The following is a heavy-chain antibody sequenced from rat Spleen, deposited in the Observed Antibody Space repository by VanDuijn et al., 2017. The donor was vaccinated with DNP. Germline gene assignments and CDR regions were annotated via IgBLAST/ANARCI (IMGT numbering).Heavy chain of an antibody. CDR3: TRDNSYYWYFDF. J-gene: IGHJ1*01. Sequence: QVQLKESGPGLVQPSQTLSLACTVSGFSLNNYHVHWVRQPSGKGLEWIAAISSGGSTFYNSALKSRLSISRDTSKSQVFLKMNSLQTEDTAIYFCTRDNSYYWYFDFWGPGTMVTVSS. D-gene: IGHD1-10*01. CDR2: ISSGGST. CDR1: GFSLNNYH. V-gene: IGHV2-6*01.